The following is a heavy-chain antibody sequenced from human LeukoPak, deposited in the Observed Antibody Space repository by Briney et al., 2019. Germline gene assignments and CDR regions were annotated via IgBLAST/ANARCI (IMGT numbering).Heavy chain of an antibody. V-gene: IGHV3-21*01. CDR2: ISTSSSYI. Sequence: GGSLRLSCAASGFTFSSYSMSWVRQAPGKGLEWVSSISTSSSYIYYADSVKGRFTISRHNAKNSLYLQMNRLRAEDTAIYYCARAAKTYDYWGQGTLVTVSS. CDR1: GFTFSSYS. CDR3: ARAAKTYDY. J-gene: IGHJ4*02.